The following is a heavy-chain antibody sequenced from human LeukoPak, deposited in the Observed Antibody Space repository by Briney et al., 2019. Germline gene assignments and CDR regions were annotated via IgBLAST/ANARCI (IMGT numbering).Heavy chain of an antibody. D-gene: IGHD3-3*01. CDR3: ARDRLYYDFWSGYYPNNWFDP. CDR1: GGSFSGYY. J-gene: IGHJ5*02. CDR2: INHSGST. V-gene: IGHV4-34*01. Sequence: SETLSLTCAVYGGSFSGYYWSWIRQPPGKGLEWIGEINHSGSTNYNPSLKSRVTISVDTSKNQFSLKLSSVTAADTAVYCCARDRLYYDFWSGYYPNNWFDPWGQGTLVTVSS.